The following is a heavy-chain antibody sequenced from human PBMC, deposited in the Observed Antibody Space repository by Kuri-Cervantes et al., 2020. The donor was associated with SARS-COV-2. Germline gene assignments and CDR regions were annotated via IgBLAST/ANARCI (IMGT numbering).Heavy chain of an antibody. D-gene: IGHD3-3*01. CDR1: GFPFSNAW. J-gene: IGHJ4*02. Sequence: GESLKISCAASGFPFSNAWMNWVRQAPGKGLEWVGRIKSKTDGGTTDYAAPVKGRFTISRDDSKNTLYLQMNSLKTEDTAVYYCTTPTHSYYDFWSGYYNWGQGTLVTVSS. CDR3: TTPTHSYYDFWSGYYN. CDR2: IKSKTDGGTT. V-gene: IGHV3-15*07.